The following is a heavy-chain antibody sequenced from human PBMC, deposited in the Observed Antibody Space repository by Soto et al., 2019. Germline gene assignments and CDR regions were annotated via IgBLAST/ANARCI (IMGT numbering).Heavy chain of an antibody. CDR3: ARAGLIFGVVIMPYYGMDV. CDR1: GYTFTGYY. J-gene: IGHJ6*02. CDR2: INPNSGGT. D-gene: IGHD3-3*01. Sequence: ASLKVSCKASGYTFTGYYLHWVRQAPGQGLEWMGWINPNSGGTNYAQKFQGRVTMTRDTSISTAYMELSRLRSDDTAVYYCARAGLIFGVVIMPYYGMDVWGQGTTVTVSS. V-gene: IGHV1-2*02.